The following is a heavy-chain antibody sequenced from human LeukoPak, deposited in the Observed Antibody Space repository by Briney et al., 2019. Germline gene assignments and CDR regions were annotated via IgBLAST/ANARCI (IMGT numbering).Heavy chain of an antibody. CDR2: IGTAVDT. CDR1: GFTFSSYD. D-gene: IGHD2-15*01. J-gene: IGHJ4*02. Sequence: GGSLRLSCAASGFTFSSYDMHWVRQTTGKGLEWVSAIGTAVDTSYAGSVKGRFTISRDNSKNTLYLQMNSLRPEDTAVYYCAKDGFVAGAWDYYLDYWGQGTLVTVSS. CDR3: AKDGFVAGAWDYYLDY. V-gene: IGHV3-13*01.